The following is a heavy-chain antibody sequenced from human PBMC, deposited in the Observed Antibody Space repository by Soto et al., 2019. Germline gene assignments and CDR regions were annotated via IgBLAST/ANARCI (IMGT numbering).Heavy chain of an antibody. V-gene: IGHV4-31*03. Sequence: QVQLQESGPGLVKPSQTLSLTCTVSGDSISRNGYFWTWIRQHPGKGLEWIGYIYYSGSSYYNPSLKSRVMISVDTSKNHFSLNLTAVTAADTAVYYCARGTMLRGPGYYYAMDVWGQGTTVTVSS. CDR1: GDSISRNGYF. CDR3: ARGTMLRGPGYYYAMDV. CDR2: IYYSGSS. D-gene: IGHD3-10*01. J-gene: IGHJ6*02.